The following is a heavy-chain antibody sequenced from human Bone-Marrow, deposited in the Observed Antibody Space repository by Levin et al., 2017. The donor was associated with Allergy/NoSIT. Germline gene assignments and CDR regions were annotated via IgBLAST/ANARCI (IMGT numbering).Heavy chain of an antibody. CDR3: ARAGYYDSSGYYHQSDY. J-gene: IGHJ4*02. Sequence: GGSLRLSCAASGFTFSSYAMHWVRQAPGKGLEWVAVISYDGSNKYYADSVKGRFTISRDNSKNTLYLQMNSLRAEDTAVYYCARAGYYDSSGYYHQSDYWGQGTLVTVSS. CDR2: ISYDGSNK. V-gene: IGHV3-30-3*01. D-gene: IGHD3-22*01. CDR1: GFTFSSYA.